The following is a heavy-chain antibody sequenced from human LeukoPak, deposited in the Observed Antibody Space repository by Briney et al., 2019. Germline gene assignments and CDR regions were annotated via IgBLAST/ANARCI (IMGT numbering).Heavy chain of an antibody. D-gene: IGHD6-6*01. CDR2: INPSGGST. CDR1: GYTFTSYY. CDR3: ARGSWQLAEEVY. J-gene: IGHJ4*02. V-gene: IGHV1-46*01. Sequence: ASVKVSCKASGYTFTSYYMHWVRQAPGQGLEWMGIINPSGGSTSYAQKFQGRVTISVDTSKNQFSLKLSSVTAADTAVYYCARGSWQLAEEVYWGQGTLVTVSS.